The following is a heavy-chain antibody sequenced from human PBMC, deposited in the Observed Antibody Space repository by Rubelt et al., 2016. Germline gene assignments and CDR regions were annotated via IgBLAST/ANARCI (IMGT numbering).Heavy chain of an antibody. CDR2: IIPILGIA. CDR1: GGTFSSYA. J-gene: IGHJ5*02. D-gene: IGHD6-19*01. CDR3: ARDLRAVADGRGWFDP. V-gene: IGHV1-69*04. Sequence: QVQLVQSGAEVKTPGSSVKVSCKASGGTFSSYAISWVRQAPGQGLEWMGRIIPILGIANYAQKIRGRVTITADKSASTAYMELSSLGSEDTAVYYCARDLRAVADGRGWFDPWGQGTLVTVSS.